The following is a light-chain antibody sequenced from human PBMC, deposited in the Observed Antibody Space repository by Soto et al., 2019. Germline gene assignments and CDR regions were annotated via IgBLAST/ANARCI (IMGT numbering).Light chain of an antibody. J-gene: IGLJ2*01. CDR3: QSYDSDFVV. CDR2: ENN. Sequence: NFMLTQPLSVSESPGKTLSISFTLSSGSMAKNYVQWYQQRPGSAPTTVIYENNQRLSGVPDRFSGSTDGSSNSASLTISGLKTEDEADYYCQSYDSDFVVFGGGTKLTVL. V-gene: IGLV6-57*04. CDR1: SGSMAKNY.